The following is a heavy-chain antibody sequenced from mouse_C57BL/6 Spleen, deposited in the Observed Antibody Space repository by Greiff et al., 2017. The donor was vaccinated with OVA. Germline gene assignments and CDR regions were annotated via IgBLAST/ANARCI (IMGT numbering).Heavy chain of an antibody. Sequence: QVQLQQSGAELVKPGASVKMSCKASGYTFTSYWITWVKQRPGQGLEWIGDIYPGRGSTNYNEKFKSKATLTVDTSSSPAYMQLSSLTSEDSAVYYCAKYYGSRAWFAYWGQGTLVTVSA. CDR3: AKYYGSRAWFAY. CDR1: GYTFTSYW. CDR2: IYPGRGST. D-gene: IGHD1-1*01. V-gene: IGHV1-55*01. J-gene: IGHJ3*01.